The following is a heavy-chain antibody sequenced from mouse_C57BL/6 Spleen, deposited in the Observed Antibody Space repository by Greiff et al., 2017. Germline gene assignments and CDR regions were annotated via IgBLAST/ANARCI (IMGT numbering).Heavy chain of an antibody. D-gene: IGHD1-1*01. CDR1: GFTFSDYG. CDR3: AKAIPYYYGSSYYYAMDY. V-gene: IGHV5-17*01. Sequence: EVHLVESGGGLVKPGGSLKLSCAASGFTFSDYGMHWVRQAPEKGLEWVAYISSGSSTIYYADTVKGRFAISSDNAKNTLFLQMTSLRSEDTAMYYCAKAIPYYYGSSYYYAMDYWGQGTSVTVSS. J-gene: IGHJ4*01. CDR2: ISSGSSTI.